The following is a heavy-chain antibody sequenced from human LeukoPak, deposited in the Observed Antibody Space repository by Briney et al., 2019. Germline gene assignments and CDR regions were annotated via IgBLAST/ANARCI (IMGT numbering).Heavy chain of an antibody. CDR3: ARIWPDL. CDR2: INHSGST. CDR1: GGSISSGSYY. Sequence: SETLSLTCTVSGGSISSGSYYWSWIRQPPGKGLEWIGEINHSGSTNYNPSLKSRVTISVDTSKNQFSLKLNSVTAADTAVYYCARIWPDLWGRGTLVTVSS. D-gene: IGHD3-10*01. V-gene: IGHV4-39*07. J-gene: IGHJ2*01.